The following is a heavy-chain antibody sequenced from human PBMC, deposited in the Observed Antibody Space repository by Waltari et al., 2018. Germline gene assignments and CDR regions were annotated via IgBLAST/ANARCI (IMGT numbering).Heavy chain of an antibody. V-gene: IGHV4-59*01. D-gene: IGHD3-10*01. CDR1: GGSISSYY. CDR3: ARGGRGITMVRGVIPDFDY. Sequence: QVQLQESGPGLVKPSETLSLTCTVSGGSISSYYWSWIRQPPGKGLEWIGYIYYSGSTNYNPSLKSRVTISVDTSKNQCSLKLSSVTAADTAVYYCARGGRGITMVRGVIPDFDYWGQGTLVTVSS. CDR2: IYYSGST. J-gene: IGHJ4*02.